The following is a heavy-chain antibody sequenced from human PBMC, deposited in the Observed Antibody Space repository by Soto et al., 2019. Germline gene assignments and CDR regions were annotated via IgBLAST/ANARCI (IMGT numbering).Heavy chain of an antibody. CDR3: ARGEMVRGVISYYFDY. V-gene: IGHV4-59*01. D-gene: IGHD3-10*01. CDR1: GGSISSYY. J-gene: IGHJ4*02. Sequence: SETLSLTCTVSGGSISSYYWSWIRQPPGKGLEWIGYIYYSGSTNYNPSLKSRVTISVDTSKSQFSLKLSSVTAADTAVYYCARGEMVRGVISYYFDYWGQGTLVTVSS. CDR2: IYYSGST.